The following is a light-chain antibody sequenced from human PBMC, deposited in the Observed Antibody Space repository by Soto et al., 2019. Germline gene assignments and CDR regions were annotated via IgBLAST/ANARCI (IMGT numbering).Light chain of an antibody. J-gene: IGKJ4*01. Sequence: DIVMTQSPASLAVSLGERATINCKSSRSVLYSSNNKNYLAWYQQKPGQPPKLLIYWASTRESGVPDRFSGSGSGTDFTLTISSLQAEDVAVYYCQQYYSTPLTFGGGTKVDIK. CDR1: RSVLYSSNNKNY. CDR3: QQYYSTPLT. V-gene: IGKV4-1*01. CDR2: WAS.